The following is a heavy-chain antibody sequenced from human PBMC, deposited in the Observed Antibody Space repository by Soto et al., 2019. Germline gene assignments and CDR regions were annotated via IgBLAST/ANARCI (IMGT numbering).Heavy chain of an antibody. CDR1: GYTLTELS. CDR2: FDPEDGET. J-gene: IGHJ6*02. Sequence: APVKVSCQVSGYTLTELSMHWVRQAPGKRLEWMGGFDPEDGETIYAQKFQGRVTMTEDTSTDTAYMELSSLRSEDTAVYYCATFGQLERRLYYYYGMDVWGQGTTVTVSS. CDR3: ATFGQLERRLYYYYGMDV. D-gene: IGHD1-1*01. V-gene: IGHV1-24*01.